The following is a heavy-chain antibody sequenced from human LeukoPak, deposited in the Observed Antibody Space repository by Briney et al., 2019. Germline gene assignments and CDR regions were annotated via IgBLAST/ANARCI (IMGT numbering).Heavy chain of an antibody. CDR2: IYYSGST. CDR3: ARHQWVPAFDI. J-gene: IGHJ3*02. Sequence: NSSETLSLTCTVSGEFISGFYWNWIRQPPGKGLEWIGYIYYSGSTNYNPSLKSRVTISIDTSKNQFSLKLSSVTAADTAVYYCARHQWVPAFDIWGQGTMVTVSS. D-gene: IGHD1-26*01. V-gene: IGHV4-59*08. CDR1: GEFISGFY.